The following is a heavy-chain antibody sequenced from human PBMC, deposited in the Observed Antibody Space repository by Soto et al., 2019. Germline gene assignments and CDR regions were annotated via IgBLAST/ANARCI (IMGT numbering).Heavy chain of an antibody. D-gene: IGHD3-16*01. Sequence: GGSLRLSCAASGFTFSSYSMNWVRQAPGKGLEWVSYISSSSSTIYYTDSVKGRFTISRDNAKNSLYLQMNSLRAEDTAVYYCARDSAYYVDYWGQGTLVTVSS. CDR3: ARDSAYYVDY. J-gene: IGHJ4*02. CDR2: ISSSSSTI. V-gene: IGHV3-48*01. CDR1: GFTFSSYS.